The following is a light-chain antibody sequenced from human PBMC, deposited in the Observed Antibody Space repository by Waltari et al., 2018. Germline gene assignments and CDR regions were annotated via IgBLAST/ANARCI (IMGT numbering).Light chain of an antibody. Sequence: QAVVTQEPSLTVSPGGTVTLTCGSSSGPVTSSHYPYWLQQRPGQAPRTRIYDSFMKPSWTPASFSGSLLGGKAALTLSVAQAEDEADYYCWLAYSSGVVVYGGGTKLAVL. V-gene: IGLV7-46*01. CDR3: WLAYSSGVVV. CDR2: DSF. CDR1: SGPVTSSHY. J-gene: IGLJ2*01.